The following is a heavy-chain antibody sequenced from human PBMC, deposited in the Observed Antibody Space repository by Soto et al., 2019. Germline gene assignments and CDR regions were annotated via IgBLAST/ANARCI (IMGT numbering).Heavy chain of an antibody. CDR2: ISYDGSNK. D-gene: IGHD3-16*02. J-gene: IGHJ4*02. V-gene: IGHV3-30*04. CDR1: GFTFSRHT. Sequence: GGSLRLSCAASGFTFSRHTMHWVRQAPGKGLEWVASISYDGSNKYYADSVKGRFTISRDDSKNTLSVQMDSLRAEDTAVYYCARDRLRLGELSLLGYFDYWGQGTLVTVSS. CDR3: ARDRLRLGELSLLGYFDY.